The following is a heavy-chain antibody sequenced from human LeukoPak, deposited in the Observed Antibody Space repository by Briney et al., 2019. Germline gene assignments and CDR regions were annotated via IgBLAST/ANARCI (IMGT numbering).Heavy chain of an antibody. J-gene: IGHJ4*02. CDR2: INPNSGGT. D-gene: IGHD3-3*01. CDR3: ARGHPTYYDFWYRFDY. CDR1: GYTLTDHY. V-gene: IGHV1-2*02. Sequence: GASVKVSCKASGYTLTDHYMHWVRQAPGQGLEWMGWINPNSGGTNYAQKFQGRVTMTRDTSISTAYMELSRLRSDDTAVYYCARGHPTYYDFWYRFDYWGQGTLVTVSS.